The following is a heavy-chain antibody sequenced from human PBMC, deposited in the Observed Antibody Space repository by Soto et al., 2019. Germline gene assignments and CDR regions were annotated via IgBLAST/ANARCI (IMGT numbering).Heavy chain of an antibody. J-gene: IGHJ5*02. CDR2: TYYRSKWYN. Sequence: PSQTLPPTCSISGDSVSSNIAAWNWIRQSPSRGLEWLGRTYYRSKWYNDYAVSVKSRITINPDTSKNQFSLQLNSVTPEDTAVYYCARDPSLFDCSGGSCYSWTGNWLDPWGQGTLVTVSS. V-gene: IGHV6-1*01. CDR1: GDSVSSNIAA. D-gene: IGHD2-15*01. CDR3: ARDPSLFDCSGGSCYSWTGNWLDP.